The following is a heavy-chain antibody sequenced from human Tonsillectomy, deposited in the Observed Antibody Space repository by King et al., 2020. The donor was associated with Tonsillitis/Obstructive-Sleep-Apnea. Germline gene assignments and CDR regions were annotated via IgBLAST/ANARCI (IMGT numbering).Heavy chain of an antibody. Sequence: QLVQSGAEVKKPGESLKISCKGSGYSFTSYWIGWVRQMPGKGLEWMGIIYPGDSDTRYSPSFQGQVTISADKSISTAYLQWSSLKASDTAMYYCARSAVVVTADWYFELWGRGTLVTVSS. CDR1: GYSFTSYW. D-gene: IGHD2-21*02. CDR3: ARSAVVVTADWYFEL. V-gene: IGHV5-51*03. CDR2: IYPGDSDT. J-gene: IGHJ2*01.